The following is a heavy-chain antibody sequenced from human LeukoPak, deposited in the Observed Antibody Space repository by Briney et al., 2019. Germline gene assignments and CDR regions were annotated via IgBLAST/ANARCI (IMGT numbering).Heavy chain of an antibody. Sequence: SETLSLTCTVSGGSISSYYWSWIRQPAGKGLEWIGRIYTSGSTNYNPSLKSRVTMSVDTSKNQFSLKLSSVTAADTAVYYCARRSAAARTNWFDPWGQGTLVTVSS. J-gene: IGHJ5*02. CDR2: IYTSGST. CDR3: ARRSAAARTNWFDP. D-gene: IGHD2-15*01. CDR1: GGSISSYY. V-gene: IGHV4-4*07.